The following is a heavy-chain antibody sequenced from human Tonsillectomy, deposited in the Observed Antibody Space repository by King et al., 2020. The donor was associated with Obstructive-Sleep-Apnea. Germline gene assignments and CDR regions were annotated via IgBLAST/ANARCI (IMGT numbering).Heavy chain of an antibody. CDR2: IYYSGST. J-gene: IGHJ5*02. CDR3: ARVPYITGWSGWFDP. D-gene: IGHD6-19*01. CDR1: GGSISSSSYY. V-gene: IGHV4-39*07. Sequence: QLQESGPGLVKPSETLSLTCTVSGGSISSSSYYWGWIRQPPGKGLEWIGSIYYSGSTNYNPSLKSRVTISIDTSKNQFSPKLSSVTAADTAVYYCARVPYITGWSGWFDPWGQGTLVTVSS.